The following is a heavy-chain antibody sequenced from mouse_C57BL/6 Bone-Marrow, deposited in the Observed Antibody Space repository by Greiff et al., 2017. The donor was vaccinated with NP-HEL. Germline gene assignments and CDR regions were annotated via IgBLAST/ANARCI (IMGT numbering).Heavy chain of an antibody. CDR1: GYTFTSYW. D-gene: IGHD2-4*01. V-gene: IGHV1-55*01. CDR3: ARRDYDRGAWFAY. CDR2: IYPGSGST. Sequence: QVQLQQPGAELVKPGASVKMSCKASGYTFTSYWITWVKQRPGQGLEWIGDIYPGSGSTNYNEKSKSKATLTVDTSSSTAYMQLSSLTSEDSAVYYCARRDYDRGAWFAYWGQGTLVTVSA. J-gene: IGHJ3*01.